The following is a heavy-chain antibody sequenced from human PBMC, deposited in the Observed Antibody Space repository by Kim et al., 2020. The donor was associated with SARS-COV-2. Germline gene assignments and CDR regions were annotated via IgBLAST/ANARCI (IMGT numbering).Heavy chain of an antibody. Sequence: GGSLRLSCAASGFTFSSYGMHWVRQAPGKGLEWVAVISYDGSNKYYADSVKGRFTISRDNSKNTLYLQMNSLRAEDTAVYYCAKGDGPFDYWGQGTLVTVSS. CDR3: AKGDGPFDY. D-gene: IGHD2-21*02. J-gene: IGHJ4*02. V-gene: IGHV3-30*18. CDR1: GFTFSSYG. CDR2: ISYDGSNK.